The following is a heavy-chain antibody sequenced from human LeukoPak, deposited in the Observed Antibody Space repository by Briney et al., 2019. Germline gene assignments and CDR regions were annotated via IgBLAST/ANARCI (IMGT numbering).Heavy chain of an antibody. CDR1: GYTFTSYG. J-gene: IGHJ4*02. D-gene: IGHD3-22*01. CDR3: AREREFYYDSSGGTDFDY. V-gene: IGHV1-18*01. CDR2: ISAYNGNT. Sequence: ASVTVSFKASGYTFTSYGISWVRQAPGQGLEWMGWISAYNGNTNYAQKLQGRVTMTTDASTSTAYMELRSLRSDDTAVYYCAREREFYYDSSGGTDFDYWGQGTLVTVSS.